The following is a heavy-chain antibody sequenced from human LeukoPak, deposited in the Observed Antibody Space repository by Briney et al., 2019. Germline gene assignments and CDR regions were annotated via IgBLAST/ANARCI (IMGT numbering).Heavy chain of an antibody. CDR1: GGSISSYY. Sequence: SETLSLTCTVSGGSISSYYWSWIRQPPGKGLEWIGYIYYSGSTNYNPSLKSRVTISVDTSKNQFSLKLSSVTAADTAVYYCAREGVVTPLFDYWGQGTLVTVSS. CDR2: IYYSGST. CDR3: AREGVVTPLFDY. V-gene: IGHV4-59*01. D-gene: IGHD4-23*01. J-gene: IGHJ4*02.